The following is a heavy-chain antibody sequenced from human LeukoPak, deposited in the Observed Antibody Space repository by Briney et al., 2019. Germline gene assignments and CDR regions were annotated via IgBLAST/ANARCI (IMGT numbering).Heavy chain of an antibody. CDR2: IGTAGDT. V-gene: IGHV3-13*01. CDR1: GFTFSSYD. Sequence: GGSLRLSSAASGFTFSSYDMHWVRQATGTGLEWVSAIGTAGDTYYPGSVKGRFTISRENAKNSLYLQMNSLRAGDTAVYYCARGYCSGGSCYSLDAFDIWGQGTMVTVSS. CDR3: ARGYCSGGSCYSLDAFDI. J-gene: IGHJ3*02. D-gene: IGHD2-15*01.